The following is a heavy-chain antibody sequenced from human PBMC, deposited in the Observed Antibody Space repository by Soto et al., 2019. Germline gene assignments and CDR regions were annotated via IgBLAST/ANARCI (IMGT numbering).Heavy chain of an antibody. Sequence: QVHLVQSGAEVKNPGASVKVSCKASGYTFTGYFLHWVRQAPGQGLEWMGRINPNSGVTNFAQKLQGRVSMTRDTSITTVYMELSRLKSADTAVFYCARGRMTPDYWGQGTLVTVSS. CDR2: INPNSGVT. J-gene: IGHJ4*02. CDR1: GYTFTGYF. CDR3: ARGRMTPDY. V-gene: IGHV1-2*02.